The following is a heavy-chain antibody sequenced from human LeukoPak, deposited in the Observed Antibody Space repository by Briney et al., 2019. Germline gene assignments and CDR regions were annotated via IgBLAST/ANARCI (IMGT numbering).Heavy chain of an antibody. CDR3: ARAYVYGSKLYYFDF. D-gene: IGHD3-10*01. CDR2: ISYDGNNK. CDR1: GFTFNNYA. Sequence: PGGSLRLSCAASGFTFNNYAMFWVRQAPGKGLDWVAGISYDGNNKYYADSAKGRFTISRDNSKNTLYVQMHSLRAEDTAVYFCARAYVYGSKLYYFDFWGQGTLVTVSS. J-gene: IGHJ4*02. V-gene: IGHV3-30*04.